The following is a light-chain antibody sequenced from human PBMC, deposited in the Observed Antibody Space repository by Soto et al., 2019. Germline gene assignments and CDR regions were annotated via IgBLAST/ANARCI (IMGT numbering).Light chain of an antibody. Sequence: QSVLTQPASVSGSPGQSITISCTGTSSDVGGYNYVSWYQHHPGKAPKLIIYDVTKRPSGVSNPFSGSKSGNTASLTISGLQPADEADYYCSSYTTSNTRQIVFGTGTKLTVL. CDR2: DVT. CDR3: SSYTTSNTRQIV. CDR1: SSDVGGYNY. V-gene: IGLV2-14*03. J-gene: IGLJ1*01.